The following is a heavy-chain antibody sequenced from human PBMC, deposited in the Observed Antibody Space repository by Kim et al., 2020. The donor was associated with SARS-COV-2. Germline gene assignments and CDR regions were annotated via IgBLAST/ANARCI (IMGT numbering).Heavy chain of an antibody. V-gene: IGHV6-1*01. Sequence: SQTLSLTCAISGDSVSSNSAAWNWIRQSPSRGLEWLGRTYYRSKWYNDYAVSVKSRITINPDTSKNQFSLQLNSVTPEDTAVYYCAREIVVVPAAIRENWFDPWGQGTLVTVSS. D-gene: IGHD2-2*02. CDR2: TYYRSKWYN. CDR1: GDSVSSNSAA. J-gene: IGHJ5*02. CDR3: AREIVVVPAAIRENWFDP.